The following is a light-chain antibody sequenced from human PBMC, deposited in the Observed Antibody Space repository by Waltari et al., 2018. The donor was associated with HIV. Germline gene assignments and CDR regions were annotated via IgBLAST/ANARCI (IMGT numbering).Light chain of an antibody. CDR1: QSIDGSY. CDR3: QHYSKSPTWT. CDR2: GAT. Sequence: EIVLTQSPGTLSLSPGERATLSCRTSQSIDGSYLAWYQQKPGHAPSLLIYGATRRATGVPDRFSGSGSGTDFSLTISRLEPEDFAVYYCQHYSKSPTWTFGQGTKVEIK. V-gene: IGKV3-20*01. J-gene: IGKJ1*01.